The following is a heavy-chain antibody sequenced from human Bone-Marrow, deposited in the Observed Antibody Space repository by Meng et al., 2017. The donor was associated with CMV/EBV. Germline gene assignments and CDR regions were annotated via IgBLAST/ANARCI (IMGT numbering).Heavy chain of an antibody. CDR3: ARVGAKEYYYYGMDG. CDR2: INPNSGGT. Sequence: ASVKVSCKASGYTFTGYYMHWVRQAPGQGLEWMGWINPNSGGTNYAQKFQGRVTMTRDTSISTAYMELSRLRSDDTAVYYCARVGAKEYYYYGMDGWGQGTTVTVSS. CDR1: GYTFTGYY. V-gene: IGHV1-2*02. J-gene: IGHJ6*02.